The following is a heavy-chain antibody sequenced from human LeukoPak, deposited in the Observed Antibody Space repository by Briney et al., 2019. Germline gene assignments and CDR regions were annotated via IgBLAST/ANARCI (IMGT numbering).Heavy chain of an antibody. Sequence: PSETLSLTCTVSGGSISSYYWSWIRQPPGKGLEWIGYIYFSGSTNYNPSLKSRVTISVDTSKNQFSLKLSSVTAADTAVYYCARGSSYYDSSGYHPTRFDPWGQGTLVTVSS. CDR2: IYFSGST. V-gene: IGHV4-59*01. CDR1: GGSISSYY. D-gene: IGHD3-22*01. CDR3: ARGSSYYDSSGYHPTRFDP. J-gene: IGHJ5*02.